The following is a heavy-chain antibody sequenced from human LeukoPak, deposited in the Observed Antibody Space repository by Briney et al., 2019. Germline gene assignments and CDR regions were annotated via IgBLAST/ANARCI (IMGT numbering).Heavy chain of an antibody. CDR2: TSESNDNI. D-gene: IGHD3-9*01. CDR1: GFTFSNYY. CDR3: ARARYHYDNTGHSYWYFDL. Sequence: GGSLRLSCAASGFTFSNYYMHWLRQAPFRGLEWVSSTSESNDNIMYADSVKARFTISRDNAKTSLYLQMNNLRADDTAVYYCARARYHYDNTGHSYWYFDLWGRGTLVTVSS. J-gene: IGHJ2*01. V-gene: IGHV3-21*01.